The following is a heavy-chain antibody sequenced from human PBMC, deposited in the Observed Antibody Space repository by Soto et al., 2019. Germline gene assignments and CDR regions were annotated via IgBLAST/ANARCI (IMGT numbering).Heavy chain of an antibody. CDR3: AKGSGGYCTNGVCYGYYYYYMDV. CDR2: ISGSGGST. V-gene: IGHV3-23*01. J-gene: IGHJ6*03. Sequence: GGSLRLSCAASGFTFSSYAMSWVRQAPGKGLEWVSAISGSGGSTYYADSVKGRFTISRDNSKNTLYLQMNSLRAEDTAVYYCAKGSGGYCTNGVCYGYYYYYMDVWGKGTTVTVSS. CDR1: GFTFSSYA. D-gene: IGHD2-8*01.